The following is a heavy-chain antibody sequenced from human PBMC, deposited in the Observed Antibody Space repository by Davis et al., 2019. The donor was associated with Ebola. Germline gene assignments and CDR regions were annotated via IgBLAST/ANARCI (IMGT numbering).Heavy chain of an antibody. CDR3: ARCLYSSGQNFDY. Sequence: ASVKVSCKASGYTFTGYYMHWVRQAPGQGLEWMGWINPNSGGTNYAQKFQGRVTMTRDTSISTAYMELSRLRSDDTAVYYCARCLYSSGQNFDYWGQGILVTVSS. D-gene: IGHD6-25*01. CDR2: INPNSGGT. CDR1: GYTFTGYY. J-gene: IGHJ4*02. V-gene: IGHV1-2*02.